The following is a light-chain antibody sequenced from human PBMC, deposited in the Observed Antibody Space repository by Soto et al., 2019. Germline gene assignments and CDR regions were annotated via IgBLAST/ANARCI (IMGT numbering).Light chain of an antibody. V-gene: IGKV3-20*01. J-gene: IGKJ1*01. CDR3: HQFAGWT. CDR2: GAS. CDR1: QSVSSSY. Sequence: EVVLTQSPGSLSLSPGERATLSCRASQSVSSSYLAWYQQKPGQAPRLLIFGASNRATGIPDRFSGSGSGTDFTLTISRLEPEDYAVYYCHQFAGWTFGQGTKVEIK.